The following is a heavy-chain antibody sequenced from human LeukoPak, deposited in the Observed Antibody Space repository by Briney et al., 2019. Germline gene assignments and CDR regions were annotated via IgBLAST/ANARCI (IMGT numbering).Heavy chain of an antibody. CDR3: ARTLRRDGDYYFDY. D-gene: IGHD4-17*01. V-gene: IGHV4-34*01. Sequence: SETLSLTCAVYGGSFSGYYWSWIRQPPGKGLEWIGEINHSGSTNYNPSLKSRVTISVDTSKNQFSLNLSSVTAADTAVYFCARTLRRDGDYYFDYWGQGTLVAVSS. CDR1: GGSFSGYY. CDR2: INHSGST. J-gene: IGHJ4*02.